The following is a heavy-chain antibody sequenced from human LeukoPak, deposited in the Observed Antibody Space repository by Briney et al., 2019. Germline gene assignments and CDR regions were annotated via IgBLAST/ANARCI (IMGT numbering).Heavy chain of an antibody. J-gene: IGHJ4*02. V-gene: IGHV3-7*01. CDR1: GFTFNNHW. CDR3: ARDTSSIVGPRFDY. Sequence: GGSLRLSCAASGFTFNNHWMHWVRQAPGKGLEWVAIIKQDGSEQYYVDSVKGRFTISRDNAENSLYLQMNGLRAEDTAVYYCARDTSSIVGPRFDYWGQGTLVTVSS. D-gene: IGHD1-26*01. CDR2: IKQDGSEQ.